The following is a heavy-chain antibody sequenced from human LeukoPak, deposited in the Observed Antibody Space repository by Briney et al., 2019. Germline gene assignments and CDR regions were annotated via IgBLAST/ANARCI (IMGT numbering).Heavy chain of an antibody. V-gene: IGHV1-2*02. CDR2: INPNSGGT. CDR3: ARIASGSLFPIDY. Sequence: GASVKVSCKASGYTFTGYYMHWVRQAPGQGLEWMGWINPNSGGTNYAQKFQGRVTMTRDTSISTAYMERSRLRSDDTAVYYCARIASGSLFPIDYWGQGGLVTLSP. J-gene: IGHJ4*02. CDR1: GYTFTGYY. D-gene: IGHD3-10*01.